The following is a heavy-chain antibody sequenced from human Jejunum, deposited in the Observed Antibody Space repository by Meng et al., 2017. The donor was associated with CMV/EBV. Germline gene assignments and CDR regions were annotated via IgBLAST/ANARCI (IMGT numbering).Heavy chain of an antibody. J-gene: IGHJ6*02. Sequence: SGFTFSTYWMSWVRQAPGKGLEWVGNIEEDGSEKNYVGSVKGRFTISRDNAKNSLYLQMNSLRAEDTAVYYCARPRNYYHYGMDAWGQGTTVTVSS. CDR3: ARPRNYYHYGMDA. V-gene: IGHV3-7*01. CDR2: IEEDGSEK. CDR1: GFTFSTYW.